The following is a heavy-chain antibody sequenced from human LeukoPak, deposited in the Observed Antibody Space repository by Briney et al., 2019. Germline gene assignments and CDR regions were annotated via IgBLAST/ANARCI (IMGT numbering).Heavy chain of an antibody. CDR1: GYTFTSYY. CDR3: ARGSTSYDSSGYTWND. CDR2: INPSGGST. Sequence: ASVKVSCKPSGYTFTSYYMHWVRQAPGQGLEWMGIINPSGGSTSYAQKFQGRVTMTRDTSTSTVYMELSSLRSEDTAVYYCARGSTSYDSSGYTWNDWGQGTLVTVSS. V-gene: IGHV1-46*01. D-gene: IGHD3-22*01. J-gene: IGHJ4*02.